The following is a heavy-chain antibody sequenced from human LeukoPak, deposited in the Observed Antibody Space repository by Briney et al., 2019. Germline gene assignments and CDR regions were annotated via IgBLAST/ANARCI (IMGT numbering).Heavy chain of an antibody. Sequence: GGSLRLSCAASGFTFSSYDMHWVRQVTGKGLEWVSGIGIAGDTYYPGSVKGRFTISRENAKKSLYLQMNSLRAEDTAVYYCARARGIAVAGYYFDYWGQGTLVTVSS. J-gene: IGHJ4*02. V-gene: IGHV3-13*04. CDR2: IGIAGDT. CDR1: GFTFSSYD. D-gene: IGHD6-19*01. CDR3: ARARGIAVAGYYFDY.